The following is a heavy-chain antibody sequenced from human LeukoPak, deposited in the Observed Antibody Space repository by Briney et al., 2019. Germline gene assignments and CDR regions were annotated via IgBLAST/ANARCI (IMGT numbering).Heavy chain of an antibody. J-gene: IGHJ6*02. CDR3: ARGGPGYYDFWSGYYDGDYYYGMDV. CDR2: ISYDGSNK. Sequence: GGSLRLSCAASGFTFSSYAMPWVRQAPGKGLEWVAVISYDGSNKYYADSVKGRFTISRDNSKNTLYLQMNSLRAEDTAVYYCARGGPGYYDFWSGYYDGDYYYGMDVWGQGTTVTVSS. D-gene: IGHD3-3*01. CDR1: GFTFSSYA. V-gene: IGHV3-30-3*01.